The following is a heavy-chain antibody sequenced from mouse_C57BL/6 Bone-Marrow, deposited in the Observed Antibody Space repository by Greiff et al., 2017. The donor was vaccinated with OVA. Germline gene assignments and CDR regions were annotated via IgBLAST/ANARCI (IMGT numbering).Heavy chain of an antibody. J-gene: IGHJ2*01. Sequence: VQLQQSGAELVRPGASVKLSCTASGFNIKDDYMHWVKQRPEQGLEWIGWIDPENGDTEYASKFQGKATITADTSSNTAYLQLSSLTSEDTAVYYCTSYVNFDYWGQGTTLTVSS. D-gene: IGHD6-5*01. CDR2: IDPENGDT. CDR1: GFNIKDDY. V-gene: IGHV14-4*01. CDR3: TSYVNFDY.